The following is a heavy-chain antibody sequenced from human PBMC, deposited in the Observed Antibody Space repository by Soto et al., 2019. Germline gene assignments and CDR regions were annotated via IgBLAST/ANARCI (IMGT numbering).Heavy chain of an antibody. V-gene: IGHV4-61*08. CDR2: IYYSGIT. Sequence: SETLSLACTVSGGSVSSGDYYWSWIRQPPGKGREWIGYIYYSGITNYKSSLKSRVTISIDTSKNQFSLDLSSVTAADTAAYYCAGDRAPTGERALEIWGQGTMVT. CDR3: AGDRAPTGERALEI. J-gene: IGHJ3*02. D-gene: IGHD3-16*01. CDR1: GGSVSSGDYY.